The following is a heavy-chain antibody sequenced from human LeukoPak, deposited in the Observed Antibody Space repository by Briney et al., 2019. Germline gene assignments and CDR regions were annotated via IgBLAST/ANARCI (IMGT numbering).Heavy chain of an antibody. D-gene: IGHD5-24*01. CDR2: INHSGST. CDR3: ARTGDGYNYYNYYYMDV. Sequence: SETLSLTCAVYGGSFSGYYWSWIRQPPGKGLEWIGEINHSGSTNYNPSLKSRVTISVDTSKNQFSLKMSSVTAADTAVYYCARTGDGYNYYNYYYMDVWGKGTTVTVSS. V-gene: IGHV4-34*01. J-gene: IGHJ6*03. CDR1: GGSFSGYY.